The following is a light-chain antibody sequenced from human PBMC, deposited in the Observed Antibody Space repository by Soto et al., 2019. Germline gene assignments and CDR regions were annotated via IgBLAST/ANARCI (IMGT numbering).Light chain of an antibody. CDR2: EVS. CDR1: SSDVGGYKY. Sequence: QSALTQPASVSGSPGQSITISCTGTSSDVGGYKYVSWYQQHPGKAPKLMIYEVSNRPSGVSHRFSGSKSGNTASLTLAGLQAEDDADYYCSSSTSSTAVVFGGGTKLTVL. V-gene: IGLV2-14*01. CDR3: SSSTSSTAVV. J-gene: IGLJ2*01.